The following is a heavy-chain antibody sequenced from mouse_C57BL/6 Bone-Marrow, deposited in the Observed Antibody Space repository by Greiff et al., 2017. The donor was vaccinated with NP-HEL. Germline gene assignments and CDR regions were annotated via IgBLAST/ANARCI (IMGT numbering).Heavy chain of an antibody. D-gene: IGHD2-3*01. Sequence: EVMLVESGGGLVKPGGSLKLSCAASGFTFSDYGMHWVRQAPEKGLEWVAYISSGSSTIYYADTVKGRFTISRDNAKNTLFLQMTSLRSEDTAMYYCARYGYYRSYYAMDYWGQGTSVTVSS. CDR3: ARYGYYRSYYAMDY. V-gene: IGHV5-17*01. CDR1: GFTFSDYG. CDR2: ISSGSSTI. J-gene: IGHJ4*01.